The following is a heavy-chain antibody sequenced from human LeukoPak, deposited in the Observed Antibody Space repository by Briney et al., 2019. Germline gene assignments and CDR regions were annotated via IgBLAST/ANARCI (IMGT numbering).Heavy chain of an antibody. D-gene: IGHD3-22*01. Sequence: GASAKVSCKASGGTFSSYAISWVRQAPGQGLEWMGRIIPILGIANYAQKFQGRVTITADKSTSTAYMELSSLRSEDTAVYYCAREPLTEGPKNYYDSSGYVDYWGQGTLVTVSS. CDR2: IIPILGIA. CDR1: GGTFSSYA. J-gene: IGHJ4*02. CDR3: AREPLTEGPKNYYDSSGYVDY. V-gene: IGHV1-69*04.